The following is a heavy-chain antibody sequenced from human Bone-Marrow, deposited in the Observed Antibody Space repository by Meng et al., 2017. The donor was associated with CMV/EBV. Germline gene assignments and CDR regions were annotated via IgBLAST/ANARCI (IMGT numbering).Heavy chain of an antibody. CDR1: GGTFSSYA. Sequence: SVKVSCKASGGTFSSYAISWVRQAPGQGLEWMGGIIPILGIANYAQKFQGRVTITADKSTSTAYMELSSLRSEDTAVYYCARDTGDCSSTSCYTWRDYYYYGKDVWGQATTATVSS. V-gene: IGHV1-69*10. CDR3: ARDTGDCSSTSCYTWRDYYYYGKDV. J-gene: IGHJ6*02. D-gene: IGHD2-2*02. CDR2: IIPILGIA.